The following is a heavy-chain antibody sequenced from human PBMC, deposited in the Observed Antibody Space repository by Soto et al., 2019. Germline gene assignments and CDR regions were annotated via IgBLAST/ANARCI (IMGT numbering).Heavy chain of an antibody. D-gene: IGHD6-13*01. CDR1: GYTFTTYW. CDR3: ARPRAAAGMDLGY. V-gene: IGHV5-51*01. CDR2: IYPGDSDT. Sequence: EVQLVQSGAEVKKPGESLKISCKTSGYTFTTYWIGWVRQMPGKGLEWMGMIYPGDSDTRYSPSFQGQVTISADKSTGTAYLQWASLKASDTAMYYGARPRAAAGMDLGYWGQGTLVTVSS. J-gene: IGHJ4*02.